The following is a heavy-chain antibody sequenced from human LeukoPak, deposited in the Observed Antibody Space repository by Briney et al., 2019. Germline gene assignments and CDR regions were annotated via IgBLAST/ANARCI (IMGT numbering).Heavy chain of an antibody. CDR1: GFTFSGSA. CDR3: TRLVASVRGLDY. CDR2: IRSKANSYAT. V-gene: IGHV3-73*01. D-gene: IGHD2-21*01. J-gene: IGHJ4*02. Sequence: GGSLRLSCAASGFTFSGSAMHWVRQASGKGLEWVGRIRSKANSYATAYAASVKGRFTISRDDSKNTAYLQMNSLKTEDTAVYYCTRLVASVRGLDYWDQGTLVTVSS.